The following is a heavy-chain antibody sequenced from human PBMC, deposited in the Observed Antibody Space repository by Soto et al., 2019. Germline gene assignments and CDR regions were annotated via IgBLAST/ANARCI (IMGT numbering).Heavy chain of an antibody. V-gene: IGHV1-46*01. CDR1: GYTFTSYY. Sequence: ASVKVSCKASGYTFTSYYMNWVRQAPGQGLEWLGIINPSGGYTNYAQKFQERVTITRDMSTSTAYMELSSLRSEDTAVYYCAAVRYSSGWYDYWGQGTLVPVSS. CDR3: AAVRYSSGWYDY. J-gene: IGHJ4*02. CDR2: INPSGGYT. D-gene: IGHD6-19*01.